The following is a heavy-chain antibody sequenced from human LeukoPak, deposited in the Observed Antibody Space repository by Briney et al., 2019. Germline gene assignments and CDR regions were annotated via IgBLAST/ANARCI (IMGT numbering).Heavy chain of an antibody. CDR1: GGSISSYY. D-gene: IGHD2-2*01. V-gene: IGHV4-39*01. Sequence: SETLSPTCTVSGGSISSYYWGWIRQPPGKGLGWIGSIYYSGSTYYNPSLKSRVTISVDTSKNQFSLKLSSVTAADTAVYYCARLPVKDCTSTSCYFDYWGQGTLVTFSS. J-gene: IGHJ4*02. CDR2: IYYSGST. CDR3: ARLPVKDCTSTSCYFDY.